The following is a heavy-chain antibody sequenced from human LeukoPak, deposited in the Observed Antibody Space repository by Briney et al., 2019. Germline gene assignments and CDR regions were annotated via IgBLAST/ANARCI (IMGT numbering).Heavy chain of an antibody. CDR2: NNPNSGGT. J-gene: IGHJ4*02. CDR1: GYTFTGYY. D-gene: IGHD4-11*01. Sequence: ASVKVSCKASGYTFTGYYMHWVRQAPGQGLEWMGWNNPNSGGTNYAQKFQGRVTMTRDTSISTAYMELSRLRSDDTAVYYCARDLPNYSNDNTLDYWGQGTLVTVSS. CDR3: ARDLPNYSNDNTLDY. V-gene: IGHV1-2*02.